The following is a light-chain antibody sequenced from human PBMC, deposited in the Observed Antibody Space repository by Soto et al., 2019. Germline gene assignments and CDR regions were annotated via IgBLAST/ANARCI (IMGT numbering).Light chain of an antibody. CDR3: QKCDYLPI. CDR1: HDITSY. J-gene: IGKJ3*01. Sequence: DIQMTQSPSSLSASVGDRVTITCQASHDITSYLNWYQHKPGEAPKLLIYDASILEAGVPSRFSGSGSGTHFTFPISSLQAEDFATYYCQKCDYLPIFGPGTTVDFK. CDR2: DAS. V-gene: IGKV1-33*01.